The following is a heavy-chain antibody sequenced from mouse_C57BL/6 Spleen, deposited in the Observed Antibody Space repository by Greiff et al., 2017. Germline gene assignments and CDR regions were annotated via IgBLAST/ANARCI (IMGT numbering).Heavy chain of an antibody. V-gene: IGHV5-4*01. Sequence: DVHLVESGGGLVKPGGSLKLSCAASGFTFSSYAMSWVRQTPEKRLEWVATISDGGSYTYYPDNVKGRFTISRDNAKNNLYLQMSHLKSEDTALYYCARDRDDYDVYFGDWGHGTTLTVSS. CDR1: GFTFSSYA. D-gene: IGHD2-4*01. CDR3: ARDRDDYDVYFGD. J-gene: IGHJ2*01. CDR2: ISDGGSYT.